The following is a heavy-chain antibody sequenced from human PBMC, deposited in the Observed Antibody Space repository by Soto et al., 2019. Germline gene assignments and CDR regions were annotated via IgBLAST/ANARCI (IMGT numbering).Heavy chain of an antibody. Sequence: ASVKVSCKASGYTFTSYGISWVRQAPGQGLEWMGWISAYNGNTNYAQKLQGRVTMTTDTSTSTAYMELRSLRSDDTAVYYCARDLGYCTNGVCSPDAFDIWGQGTMVNVSS. V-gene: IGHV1-18*01. J-gene: IGHJ3*02. CDR1: GYTFTSYG. CDR3: ARDLGYCTNGVCSPDAFDI. CDR2: ISAYNGNT. D-gene: IGHD2-8*01.